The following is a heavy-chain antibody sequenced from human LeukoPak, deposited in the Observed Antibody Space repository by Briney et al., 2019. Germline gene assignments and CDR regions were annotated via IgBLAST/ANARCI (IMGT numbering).Heavy chain of an antibody. J-gene: IGHJ6*03. Sequence: SETLSLTCTASGGSISSYYWSWIRQPAGKGLEWIGRIYTSGSTNYNPSLKSRVTISVDKSKNQFSLKLSSVTAADTAVYYCAREERYYYYMDVWGKGTTVTVSS. V-gene: IGHV4-4*07. CDR1: GGSISSYY. CDR3: AREERYYYYMDV. CDR2: IYTSGST. D-gene: IGHD1-1*01.